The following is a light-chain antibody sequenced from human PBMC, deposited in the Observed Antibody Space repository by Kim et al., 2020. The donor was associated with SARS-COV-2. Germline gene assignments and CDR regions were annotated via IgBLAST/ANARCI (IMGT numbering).Light chain of an antibody. CDR1: SSDVGGYNY. Sequence: QSALTQPASVSGSPGQSITISCTGTSSDVGGYNYVSWYQQHPGKAPKLMIYDVSKRPSGVSTRFSGSKSGNTASLTISGLQAEDEADYYCSSYTSSSTLFGGGTQLTVL. V-gene: IGLV2-14*01. J-gene: IGLJ2*01. CDR3: SSYTSSSTL. CDR2: DVS.